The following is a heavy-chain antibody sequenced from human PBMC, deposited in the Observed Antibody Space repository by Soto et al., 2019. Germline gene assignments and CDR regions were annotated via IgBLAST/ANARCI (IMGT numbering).Heavy chain of an antibody. J-gene: IGHJ5*02. V-gene: IGHV3-23*01. CDR3: AKDSVVVVKGLPGDP. CDR2: ISGSGGSS. D-gene: IGHD2-15*01. CDR1: GFTFSSYA. Sequence: EVQLLESGGGLVQPGGSLRLSCAASGFTFSSYAMSWVRQAPGKGLEWVSAISGSGGSSYYADSVKGRFTISRDNSKNTLYLQMNSLRAEDTAVYYCAKDSVVVVKGLPGDPWGQGTLVTVSS.